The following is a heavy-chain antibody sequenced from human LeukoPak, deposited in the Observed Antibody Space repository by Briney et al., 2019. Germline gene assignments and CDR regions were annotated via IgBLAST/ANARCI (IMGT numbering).Heavy chain of an antibody. CDR1: GGSISSYY. CDR2: IYYTGST. D-gene: IGHD2-21*02. V-gene: IGHV4-59*01. Sequence: PSETLSLTCSVSGGSISSYYWSWVRQPPGKGLEWIGYIYYTGSTEYNPSLKSRVTISVDTSKNQFSLKLSSVTAADTAVYYCARDARGDCTFDYWGQGTLVTVSS. CDR3: ARDARGDCTFDY. J-gene: IGHJ4*02.